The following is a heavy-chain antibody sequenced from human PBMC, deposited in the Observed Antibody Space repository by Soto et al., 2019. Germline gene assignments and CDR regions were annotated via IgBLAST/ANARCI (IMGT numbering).Heavy chain of an antibody. V-gene: IGHV3-64*01. CDR1: GFTFSSYA. Sequence: GGSLRLSCAASGFTFSSYAMHWVRQAPGKGLEYVSAISSNGGSTYYANSVKGRFTISRDNSKNTLYLQMGSLRAEDMAVYYCARSYSGYYYYYYGMDVWGQGTTVTVPS. D-gene: IGHD5-12*01. CDR3: ARSYSGYYYYYYGMDV. J-gene: IGHJ6*02. CDR2: ISSNGGST.